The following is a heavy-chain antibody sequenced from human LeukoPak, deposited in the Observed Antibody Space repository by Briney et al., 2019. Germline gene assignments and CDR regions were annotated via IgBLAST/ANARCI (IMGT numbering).Heavy chain of an antibody. Sequence: GESLKISCKGSAYSFTSYWIGWVRQMPGKGLEWMGIIYPGDSDTRYSPSFQGQVTISADKSISTAYMELSSLRSEDTAVYYCARGGVVFDYWGQGTLVTVSS. V-gene: IGHV5-51*01. D-gene: IGHD3-10*01. J-gene: IGHJ4*02. CDR1: AYSFTSYW. CDR2: IYPGDSDT. CDR3: ARGGVVFDY.